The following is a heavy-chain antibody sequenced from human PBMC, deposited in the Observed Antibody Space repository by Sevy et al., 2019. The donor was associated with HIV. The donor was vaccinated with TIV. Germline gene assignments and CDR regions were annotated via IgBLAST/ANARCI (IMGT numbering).Heavy chain of an antibody. V-gene: IGHV1-24*01. D-gene: IGHD3-22*01. J-gene: IGHJ4*02. CDR1: GYTLTKLD. Sequence: ASVKVSCKVSGYTLTKLDMHWVRQAPGKGLEWMGGFDPEDGEILYAQKLQGRITMTEDTSTDTAYMELSSLRSEDTAVYYCATTKDYYDSSGSPFDYWGQGTLVTVSS. CDR2: FDPEDGEI. CDR3: ATTKDYYDSSGSPFDY.